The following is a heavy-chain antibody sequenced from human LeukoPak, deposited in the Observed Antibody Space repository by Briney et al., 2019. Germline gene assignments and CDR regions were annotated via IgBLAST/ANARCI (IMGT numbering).Heavy chain of an antibody. Sequence: PSETLSLTCAVYGGTFSGYYWSWIRQPPGKGLEWIGEINHSGTTNYNPSLKSRVTISMDTSKNQFSLKLSSVTAADTGVYYCASSRGYSSSLWYYYMDVWGKGTTVTVSS. V-gene: IGHV4-34*01. CDR3: ASSRGYSSSLWYYYMDV. D-gene: IGHD6-13*01. CDR1: GGTFSGYY. CDR2: INHSGTT. J-gene: IGHJ6*03.